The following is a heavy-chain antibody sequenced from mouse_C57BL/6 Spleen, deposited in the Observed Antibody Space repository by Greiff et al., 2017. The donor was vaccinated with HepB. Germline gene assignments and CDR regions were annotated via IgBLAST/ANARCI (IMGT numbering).Heavy chain of an antibody. D-gene: IGHD1-2*01. CDR2: ISYDGSN. Sequence: ESGPGLVKPSQSLSLTCSVTGYSITSGYYWNWIRQFPGNKLEWMGYISYDGSNNYNPSLKNPISITRDTSKNQFFLKLNSVTTEDTATYYCARRLRRGDYFDYWGQGTTLTVSS. CDR3: ARRLRRGDYFDY. CDR1: GYSITSGYY. V-gene: IGHV3-6*01. J-gene: IGHJ2*01.